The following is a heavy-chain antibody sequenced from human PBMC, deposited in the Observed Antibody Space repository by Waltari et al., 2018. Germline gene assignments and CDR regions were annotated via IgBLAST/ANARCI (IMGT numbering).Heavy chain of an antibody. D-gene: IGHD6-6*01. CDR1: GGSIGRNTFY. V-gene: IGHV4-39*07. CDR2: INYSGST. Sequence: QVQLQESGPGLVKSSETLSLTCTVSGGSIGRNTFYWAWIRQPPGKSMEWMASINYSGSTYYMPSLKSRVTISVDTSRNQLSLRLTSVTAADTAVYFCVREWSSSSSWFDPWGQGTLVTVSS. CDR3: VREWSSSSSWFDP. J-gene: IGHJ5*02.